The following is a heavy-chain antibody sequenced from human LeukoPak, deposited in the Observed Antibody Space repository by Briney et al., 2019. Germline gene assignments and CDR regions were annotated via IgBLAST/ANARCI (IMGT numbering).Heavy chain of an antibody. CDR2: IMPTFDTA. D-gene: IGHD3-22*01. J-gene: IGHJ4*02. CDR3: ATFYSSGYYYVY. Sequence: GASVKVSCKASGGSFSSYGFSWVRQAPGQGLEWMGGIMPTFDTANYAQKFQGRVTITMDESTSTSYMELRSLRSEDPAVYYCATFYSSGYYYVYWGQGTLVTVSS. CDR1: GGSFSSYG. V-gene: IGHV1-69*05.